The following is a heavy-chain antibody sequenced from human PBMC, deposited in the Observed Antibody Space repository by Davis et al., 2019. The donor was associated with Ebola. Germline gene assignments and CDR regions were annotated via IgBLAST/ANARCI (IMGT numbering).Heavy chain of an antibody. V-gene: IGHV4-59*08. D-gene: IGHD4-17*01. CDR1: GGSISSYY. Sequence: MPSETLSLTCTVPGGSISSYYWSWIRQPPGKGLEWIGYIYYSGSTNYNPSLKSRVTISVDTSKNQFSLKLSSVTAADTAVYYCARAPETTVTTFWFDPWGQGTLVTVSS. CDR3: ARAPETTVTTFWFDP. CDR2: IYYSGST. J-gene: IGHJ5*02.